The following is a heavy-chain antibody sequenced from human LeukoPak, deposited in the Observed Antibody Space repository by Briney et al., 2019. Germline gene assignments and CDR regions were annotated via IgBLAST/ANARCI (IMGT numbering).Heavy chain of an antibody. Sequence: SVEVSCKASGGTFSSYAISWVRQAPGQGLEWMGGIIPIFGTANYAQKFQGRVTITADKSTSTAYMELSSLRSEDTAVYYCARAHLRYFDPIYGMDVWGKGTTVTVSS. CDR3: ARAHLRYFDPIYGMDV. V-gene: IGHV1-69*06. J-gene: IGHJ6*04. CDR1: GGTFSSYA. CDR2: IIPIFGTA. D-gene: IGHD3-9*01.